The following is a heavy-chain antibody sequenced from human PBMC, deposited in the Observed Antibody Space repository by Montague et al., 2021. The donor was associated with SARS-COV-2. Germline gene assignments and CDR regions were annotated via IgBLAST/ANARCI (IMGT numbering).Heavy chain of an antibody. V-gene: IGHV4-34*01. CDR1: GGSFSGYY. CDR2: INHSGGA. Sequence: SETLSLTCAVYGGSFSGYYWSWIRQPPGKGLEWIGEINHSGGANYTPSHKSRVTIAVDTYKNQFFLKLRSVAAADTAVYYCARRHHYYDSSGYYYSGPQRYYFDSWGQGTLVTVSS. J-gene: IGHJ4*02. CDR3: ARRHHYYDSSGYYYSGPQRYYFDS. D-gene: IGHD3-22*01.